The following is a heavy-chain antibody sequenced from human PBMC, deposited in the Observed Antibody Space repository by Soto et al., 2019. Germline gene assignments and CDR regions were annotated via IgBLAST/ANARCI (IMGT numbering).Heavy chain of an antibody. D-gene: IGHD1-26*01. Sequence: SETLSLTCTVSGGSISSHYGSWVRQAPGKGLEWIGHVYYRGSTTYNPSLRSRSTISADTSNNQFSLKLNSVTTADTAVYYCARDGREASGMDVWGQGTKVTVSS. J-gene: IGHJ6*02. V-gene: IGHV4-59*11. CDR2: VYYRGST. CDR1: GGSISSHY. CDR3: ARDGREASGMDV.